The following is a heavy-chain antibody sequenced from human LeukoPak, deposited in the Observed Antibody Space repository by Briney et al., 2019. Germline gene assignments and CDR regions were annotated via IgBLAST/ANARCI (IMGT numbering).Heavy chain of an antibody. V-gene: IGHV1-2*02. D-gene: IGHD3-22*01. J-gene: IGHJ4*02. CDR3: ARVYYYYDSSGILTLYFDY. CDR2: VNPTSGGT. CDR1: GYTFTSYY. Sequence: GASVKVSCKTSGYTFTSYYMHWVRQAPGQGLEWMGWVNPTSGGTNYAQKVQGRVTMTSDTSISTAYMELSRLRSDDTAVYYCARVYYYYDSSGILTLYFDYWGQGTLVTVSS.